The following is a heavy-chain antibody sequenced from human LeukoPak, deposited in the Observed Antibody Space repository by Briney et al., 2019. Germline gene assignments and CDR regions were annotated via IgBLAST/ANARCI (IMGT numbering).Heavy chain of an antibody. CDR3: VRARYGSAWFDS. V-gene: IGHV1-8*01. CDR2: VNPKTGNT. J-gene: IGHJ5*01. Sequence: GASVKVSCKAAGYIFDRYDINWLRQATGKGLEWMGWVNPKTGNTGYAQKFQGRINMTSDTPTTTAFMELNSLRSEDTAVYYCVRARYGSAWFDSWGHGTLVTVSS. D-gene: IGHD6-25*01. CDR1: GYIFDRYD.